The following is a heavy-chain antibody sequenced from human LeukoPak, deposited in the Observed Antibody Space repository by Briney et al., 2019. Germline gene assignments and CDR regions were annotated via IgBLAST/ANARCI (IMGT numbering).Heavy chain of an antibody. CDR3: ARDGGSGWGTEGYLDY. Sequence: GGSLRLSCVPSGLRLSTYGMHGVRQAPGKGGEGVTFIRYDEIKKCYLDSVKGRFTISRDTSKHKLYLQMDSLRADDTAVYYCARDGGSGWGTEGYLDYWGQGTLVSVSS. CDR2: IRYDEIKK. D-gene: IGHD2-15*01. CDR1: GLRLSTYG. V-gene: IGHV3-30*02. J-gene: IGHJ4*02.